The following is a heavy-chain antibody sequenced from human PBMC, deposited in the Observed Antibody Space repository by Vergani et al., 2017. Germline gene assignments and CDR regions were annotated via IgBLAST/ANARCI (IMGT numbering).Heavy chain of an antibody. V-gene: IGHV1-69*14. Sequence: QVQLVQSGAEVKKPGSSVKVSCKASGGTFSSYAISWVRQAPGKGLEWMGRIITIFGTANYAQKFQGRVTITADKSTGTSYMELSSLRCEDTAVYYCARAVTIFGVVTRDWYFDLWGRGTLVTVSS. CDR1: GGTFSSYA. J-gene: IGHJ2*01. CDR3: ARAVTIFGVVTRDWYFDL. CDR2: IITIFGTA. D-gene: IGHD3-3*01.